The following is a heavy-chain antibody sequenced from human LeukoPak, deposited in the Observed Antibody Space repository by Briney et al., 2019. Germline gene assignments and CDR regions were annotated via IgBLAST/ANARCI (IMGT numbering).Heavy chain of an antibody. CDR1: GFTFSGYW. Sequence: GGSLRLSCAASGFTFSGYWMSWVRQAPGKGLEWVANINQDGSEKYYVDSVKGRFPISRDNAKNSLFLQMGSLRVGDTAVYYCARESTAGYNSSWYGFRNWGQGTLVSVSS. V-gene: IGHV3-7*01. CDR2: INQDGSEK. D-gene: IGHD6-13*01. CDR3: ARESTAGYNSSWYGFRN. J-gene: IGHJ1*01.